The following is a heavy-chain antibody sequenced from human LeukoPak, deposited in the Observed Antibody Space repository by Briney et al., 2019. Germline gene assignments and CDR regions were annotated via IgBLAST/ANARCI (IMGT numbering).Heavy chain of an antibody. CDR3: AKDLHSHCSGGRCYSCLDY. Sequence: GGSLRLSCAASGFIFDDYAMHWVRQAPGKGLEWVSGISWNSGSIGYADSVKGRFTISRDNAKNSLYLQMNSLRAEDTALYYCAKDLHSHCSGGRCYSCLDYWGQGTLVTVSS. D-gene: IGHD2-15*01. V-gene: IGHV3-9*01. CDR1: GFIFDDYA. J-gene: IGHJ4*02. CDR2: ISWNSGSI.